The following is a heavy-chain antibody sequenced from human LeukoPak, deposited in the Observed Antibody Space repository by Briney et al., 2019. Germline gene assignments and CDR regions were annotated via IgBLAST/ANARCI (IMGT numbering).Heavy chain of an antibody. CDR2: ISAYNVNT. J-gene: IGHJ4*02. CDR3: ARDRDGYNGGDY. Sequence: ASVKVSCKASGGTFSSYAISWVRQAPGQGLEWMGWISAYNVNTNNAQKHQGRVTMTTDTSTSTAYMELRSLRPDDTAVYYCARDRDGYNGGDYWGQGTLVTVSS. D-gene: IGHD5-24*01. CDR1: GGTFSSYA. V-gene: IGHV1-18*01.